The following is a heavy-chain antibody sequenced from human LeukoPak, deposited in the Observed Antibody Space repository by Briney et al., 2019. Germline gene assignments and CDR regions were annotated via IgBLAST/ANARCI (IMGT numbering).Heavy chain of an antibody. Sequence: SVKVSCKASGGTFSSYAISWVRQAPGQGLEWMGGIIPIFGKATYAEKFKGRVTITADESTSTAYMELRSLRSEDPAVYCCARLGFGYCSSTSCYYYYGMAVWGQGTTVTVSS. J-gene: IGHJ6*01. CDR3: ARLGFGYCSSTSCYYYYGMAV. CDR1: GGTFSSYA. V-gene: IGHV1-69*13. CDR2: IIPIFGKA. D-gene: IGHD2-2*03.